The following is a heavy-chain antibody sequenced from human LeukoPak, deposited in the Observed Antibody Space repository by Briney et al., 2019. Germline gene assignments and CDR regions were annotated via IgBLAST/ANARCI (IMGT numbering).Heavy chain of an antibody. Sequence: ASVKVSCKASGYTFTGYYMHWVRQAPGQGLEWMGWINPNSGGINYAQKFQGWVTMTRDTSISTAYMELSRLRSDDTAVYYCARGFAPDAFDIWGQGTMVTVSS. CDR1: GYTFTGYY. J-gene: IGHJ3*02. CDR2: INPNSGGI. D-gene: IGHD3-10*01. V-gene: IGHV1-2*04. CDR3: ARGFAPDAFDI.